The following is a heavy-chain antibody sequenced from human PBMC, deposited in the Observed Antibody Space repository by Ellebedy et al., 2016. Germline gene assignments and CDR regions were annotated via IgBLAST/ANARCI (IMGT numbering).Heavy chain of an antibody. D-gene: IGHD2-21*02. CDR2: INHSGTT. Sequence: SETLSLTCAISGGSISRDNSWSWWSWVRQSPEKGLEWIGEINHSGTTSYNPSLNSRVTISADNSKNQFSLNLTSVTAADIAVYYCARGSFGMGDKERQWGQGTLVTVSS. CDR1: GGSISRDNSWSW. CDR3: ARGSFGMGDKERQ. J-gene: IGHJ4*02. V-gene: IGHV4-4*02.